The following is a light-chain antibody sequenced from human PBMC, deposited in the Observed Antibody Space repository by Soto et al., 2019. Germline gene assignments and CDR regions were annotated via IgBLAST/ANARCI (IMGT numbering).Light chain of an antibody. V-gene: IGKV1-39*01. J-gene: IGKJ4*01. Sequence: DIQMTQSPSSLSASVGDRVTITCRASQSISSYLNWYQQKPGKAPKLLIYAASSLQSGGPSRFSGSGSGTDFTLTISSLQPEDFASFYCQQSYSAPLTFGGGTKVEI. CDR3: QQSYSAPLT. CDR2: AAS. CDR1: QSISSY.